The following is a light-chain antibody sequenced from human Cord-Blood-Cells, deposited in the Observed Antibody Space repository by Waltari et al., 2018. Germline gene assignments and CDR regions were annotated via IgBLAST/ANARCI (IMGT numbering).Light chain of an antibody. CDR3: QQYGSSPPLT. J-gene: IGKJ4*01. Sequence: MVLTPSSGPLSLSLGDRAPLSSRASQSVSSSYLAWYQQKPGQAPRLLIYGASSRATGIPDRFSGSGSGTDFTLTISRLEPEDFAVCYCQQYGSSPPLTFGGGTKVEIK. CDR1: QSVSSSY. V-gene: IGKV3-20*01. CDR2: GAS.